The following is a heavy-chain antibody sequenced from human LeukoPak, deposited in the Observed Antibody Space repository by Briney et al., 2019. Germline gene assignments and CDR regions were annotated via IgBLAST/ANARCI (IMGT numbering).Heavy chain of an antibody. D-gene: IGHD3-9*01. V-gene: IGHV4-59*01. J-gene: IGHJ4*02. CDR3: ASIPLTGYYSFDY. CDR2: IYYSGST. Sequence: PSETLFLTCTFLRGSNSSYQWSWTQQPSGKGLEWIGYIYYSGSTNYHPSLKSRVTISVDTSKNQFSLKLSSVTAADTAVYYCASIPLTGYYSFDYWGQGTLVTVSS. CDR1: RGSNSSYQ.